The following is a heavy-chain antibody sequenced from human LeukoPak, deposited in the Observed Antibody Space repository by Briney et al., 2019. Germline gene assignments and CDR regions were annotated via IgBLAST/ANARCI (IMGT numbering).Heavy chain of an antibody. D-gene: IGHD4-17*01. Sequence: PGGSLRLSCAASGFTFSSYGMHWVRQAPGKGLEWVAVIWYDGSNKYYADSVKGRFTISRDNSKNTLYLQMNSLRAEDTAVYYCARDPLYGHVDYWGQGTLVTVSS. J-gene: IGHJ4*02. CDR3: ARDPLYGHVDY. CDR2: IWYDGSNK. V-gene: IGHV3-33*01. CDR1: GFTFSSYG.